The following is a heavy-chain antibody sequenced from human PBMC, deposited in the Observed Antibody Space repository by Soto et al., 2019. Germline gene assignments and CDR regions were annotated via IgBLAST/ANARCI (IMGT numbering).Heavy chain of an antibody. CDR1: GFTFSSYG. D-gene: IGHD3-10*01. V-gene: IGHV3-30*18. CDR3: AKDLLIHYYGSGSYYNPFDY. Sequence: LRLPCAASGFTFSSYGMHWVRQAPGKGLEWVAVISYDGSNKYYADSVKGRFTISRDNSKNTLYLQMNSLRAEDTAVYYCAKDLLIHYYGSGSYYNPFDYWGQGTLVTVYS. J-gene: IGHJ4*02. CDR2: ISYDGSNK.